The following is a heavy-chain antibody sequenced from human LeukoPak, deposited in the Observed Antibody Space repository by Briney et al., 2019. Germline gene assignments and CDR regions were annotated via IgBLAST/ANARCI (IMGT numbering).Heavy chain of an antibody. CDR3: AKTYSGSYYLDAFDI. Sequence: GGSLRLSCAGSGFTFSSYAMSWVRQAPGKGMKWVSAISGSGGSTYYADSVKGRFTISRDNSKNTLYLQMNSLRAEDTAVYYCAKTYSGSYYLDAFDIWGQGTMVTVSS. CDR2: ISGSGGST. CDR1: GFTFSSYA. V-gene: IGHV3-23*01. J-gene: IGHJ3*02. D-gene: IGHD1-26*01.